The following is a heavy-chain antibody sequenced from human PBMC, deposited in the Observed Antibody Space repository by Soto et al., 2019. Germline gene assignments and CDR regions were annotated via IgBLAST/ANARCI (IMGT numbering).Heavy chain of an antibody. CDR1: GFTFSSYA. V-gene: IGHV3-23*01. CDR2: IDGSGGDK. CDR3: EKEIVAAAYAETSPFDF. D-gene: IGHD2-15*01. J-gene: IGHJ4*02. Sequence: VQLLESGGGLVQPGGSLRLSCAASGFTFSSYAMGWVRQAPGKGLEWVSGIDGSGGDKSFADSVKGRFTISRDNSKNMLYLHMYGLRAEDTARYYCEKEIVAAAYAETSPFDFWGQGTLVTVSS.